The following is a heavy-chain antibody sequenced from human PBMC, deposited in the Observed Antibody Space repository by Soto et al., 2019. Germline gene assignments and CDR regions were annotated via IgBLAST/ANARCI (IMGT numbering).Heavy chain of an antibody. J-gene: IGHJ4*02. Sequence: GGSLRLACAASGVSFSNYALHWVRQAPGKGLEWVAVISYDGSNNYYADSVKGRLTISRDNSKNTLHLQMSSLRVEDTAVYYCVRDRYYYESSGFFDYWGQGTLVTVSS. CDR2: ISYDGSNN. CDR3: VRDRYYYESSGFFDY. D-gene: IGHD3-22*01. CDR1: GVSFSNYA. V-gene: IGHV3-30-3*01.